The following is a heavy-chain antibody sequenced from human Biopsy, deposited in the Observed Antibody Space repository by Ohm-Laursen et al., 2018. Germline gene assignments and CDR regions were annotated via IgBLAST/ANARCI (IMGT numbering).Heavy chain of an antibody. CDR2: IFYSGTT. V-gene: IGHV4-61*08. CDR3: ARAYYYGAGSFYSPWMEV. J-gene: IGHJ6*02. Sequence: TLSLTCTVSGASVNTFDFYWAWIRQPPGKGLEWIGYIFYSGTTKYNPSLQRRVRLSLDTANNQFSLTLRSVSAADTATYYCARAYYYGAGSFYSPWMEVWGQGTTVGVS. CDR1: GASVNTFDFY. D-gene: IGHD3-10*01.